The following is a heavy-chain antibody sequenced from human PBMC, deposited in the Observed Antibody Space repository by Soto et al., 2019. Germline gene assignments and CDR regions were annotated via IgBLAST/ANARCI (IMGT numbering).Heavy chain of an antibody. CDR1: GGTFSSYA. CDR3: ARVTLPSRHSGYDILTGYLNWFDP. CDR2: IIPIFGTA. V-gene: IGHV1-69*13. D-gene: IGHD3-9*01. Sequence: GPSVKVSCKASGGTFSSYAISWVRQAPGQGLEWMGGIIPIFGTANYAQKFQGRVTITADESTSTAYMELSSLRSEDTAVYYCARVTLPSRHSGYDILTGYLNWFDPWGQGTLVTVSS. J-gene: IGHJ5*02.